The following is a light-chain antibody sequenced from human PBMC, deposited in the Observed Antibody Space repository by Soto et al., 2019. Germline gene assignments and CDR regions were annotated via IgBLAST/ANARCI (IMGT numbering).Light chain of an antibody. CDR2: LGS. J-gene: IGKJ4*01. CDR3: MQALQTPLT. Sequence: DIVMTQSPLSLTVTPGEPASISCRSSQSLLHRNGNNHLDWFLQKPGQSPQLLIYLGSNRASGVPDRFSGRGSGTDFTLKISRVETEDVGVYYCMQALQTPLTFGGGTKVEI. CDR1: QSLLHRNGNNH. V-gene: IGKV2-28*01.